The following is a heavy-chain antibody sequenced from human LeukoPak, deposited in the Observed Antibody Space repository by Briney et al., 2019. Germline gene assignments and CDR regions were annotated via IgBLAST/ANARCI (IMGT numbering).Heavy chain of an antibody. CDR2: ISGSGAST. V-gene: IGHV3-23*01. Sequence: GGSLRLSCLTSGFTLSTNAMSWVRQAPGKGLEWISGISGSGASTYYADSVKGRFTISRDDSRNTLYLQMNSLRAEDSALYYCARGGRGSAAVVAPRSFDIWGQGTMVTVSS. CDR1: GFTLSTNA. D-gene: IGHD3-22*01. J-gene: IGHJ3*02. CDR3: ARGGRGSAAVVAPRSFDI.